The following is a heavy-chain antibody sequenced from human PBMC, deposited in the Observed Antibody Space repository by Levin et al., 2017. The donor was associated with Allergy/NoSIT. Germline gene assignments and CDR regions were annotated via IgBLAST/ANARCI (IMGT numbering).Heavy chain of an antibody. Sequence: GGSLRLSCAASGFTFSSHDMNWVRQAPGKGLEWVSFISGRSRTMSYADSVGGRFTVSRDNAKNLLYLQMNSLRAEDTAVYYCARDKDFPYFDHWGEGTLVTVSS. CDR3: ARDKDFPYFDH. CDR1: GFTFSSHD. J-gene: IGHJ4*02. V-gene: IGHV3-48*01. D-gene: IGHD3-3*01. CDR2: ISGRSRTM.